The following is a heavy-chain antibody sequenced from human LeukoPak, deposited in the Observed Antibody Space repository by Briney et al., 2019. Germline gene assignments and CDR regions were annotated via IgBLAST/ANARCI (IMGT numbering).Heavy chain of an antibody. J-gene: IGHJ5*02. V-gene: IGHV4-34*01. CDR2: INHSGST. Sequence: SETLSLTCAVYGGSFSGYYWSWIRQPPGKGLEWIGEINHSGSTNYNPSLKSRVTISVDTSKNQFSLKLSSVTAADTAVYYCAVSRITMVRGPYRGWFDPWGQGTLVTVSS. CDR1: GGSFSGYY. CDR3: AVSRITMVRGPYRGWFDP. D-gene: IGHD3-10*01.